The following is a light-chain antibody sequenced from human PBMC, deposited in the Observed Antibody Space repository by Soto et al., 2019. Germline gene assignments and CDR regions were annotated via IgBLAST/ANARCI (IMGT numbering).Light chain of an antibody. V-gene: IGKV1-8*01. Sequence: AIRMTQSPSSFSASTGDRVTITCRASQSISNYLAWYQQKPGKAPNLLIYAASTLQSGVPSRFSGSGSGTDFTLTISCLQSEDFATYYCQQYYVYPYTFGQGTKLEIK. CDR3: QQYYVYPYT. CDR1: QSISNY. CDR2: AAS. J-gene: IGKJ2*01.